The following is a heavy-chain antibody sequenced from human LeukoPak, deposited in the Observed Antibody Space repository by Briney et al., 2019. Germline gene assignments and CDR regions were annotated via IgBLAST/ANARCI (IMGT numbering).Heavy chain of an antibody. CDR2: INTDGSST. CDR1: GFTFSSYW. J-gene: IGHJ4*02. V-gene: IGHV3-74*01. Sequence: GGSLRLSCAASGFTFSSYWMHWVRQAPGKGRWWVSRINTDGSSTNFADSVKGRFTISRDNAKNTLYLQMNSLRAEDTAVYYCARVGYCSSSSCYVVDYWGQGTLVTVSS. CDR3: ARVGYCSSSSCYVVDY. D-gene: IGHD2-2*01.